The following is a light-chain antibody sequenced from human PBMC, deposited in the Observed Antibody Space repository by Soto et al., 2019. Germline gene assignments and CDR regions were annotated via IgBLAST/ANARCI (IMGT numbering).Light chain of an antibody. V-gene: IGKV1-12*01. CDR1: QSVSSW. J-gene: IGKJ1*01. Sequence: DIQMTQSPSSLSASVGDRVTITCRASQSVSSWLAWYQQKPGKAPNLLIYAASSLESGVPSRFSGSVSGTEFTLTINSLQPQDFATYFCQQGNSIPRTFGQGTKVDI. CDR3: QQGNSIPRT. CDR2: AAS.